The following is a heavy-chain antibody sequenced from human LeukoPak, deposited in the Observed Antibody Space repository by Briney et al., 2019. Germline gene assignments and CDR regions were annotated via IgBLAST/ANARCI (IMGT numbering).Heavy chain of an antibody. D-gene: IGHD5-18*01. CDR3: TTLTAVAAHGDY. V-gene: IGHV3-15*01. CDR1: GFTFSSYW. CDR2: IKTKIDGGTT. Sequence: PGGSLRLSCAASGFTFSSYWMSWVRQAPGKGLEWVGLIKTKIDGGTTDYGAPVKGRFTVSRDDSKNTLYLQMNSLRTEDTAVYFCTTLTAVAAHGDYWGQGTLVTVSS. J-gene: IGHJ4*02.